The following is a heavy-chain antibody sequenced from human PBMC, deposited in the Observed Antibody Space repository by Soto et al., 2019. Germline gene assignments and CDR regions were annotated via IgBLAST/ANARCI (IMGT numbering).Heavy chain of an antibody. V-gene: IGHV1-8*01. CDR2: MNPNSGNT. Sequence: ASVPGSCRPTVYTFTGYVINWVRPATGKGLEWMGWMNPNSGNTGYAEKFQGRVTMPRNTSISTAYMELSSLRSEDTAVYYCAVYGGDRYWYFDLWGRGTLVTSPQ. J-gene: IGHJ2*01. D-gene: IGHD2-21*02. CDR1: VYTFTGYV. CDR3: AVYGGDRYWYFDL.